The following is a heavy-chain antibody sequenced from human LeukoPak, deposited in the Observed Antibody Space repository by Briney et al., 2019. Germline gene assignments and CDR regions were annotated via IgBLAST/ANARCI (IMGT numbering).Heavy chain of an antibody. Sequence: GGSLRLSCAASGFTFSSYAMHWVRQAPGKGLEYVSAISSNGGSTYYANSVKGRFTISRDNSKNTLYLQMGSLRAEDMAVYYCARAAIAAARIYYYMDVWGKGTTVTVSS. D-gene: IGHD6-13*01. CDR3: ARAAIAAARIYYYMDV. CDR1: GFTFSSYA. V-gene: IGHV3-64*01. J-gene: IGHJ6*03. CDR2: ISSNGGST.